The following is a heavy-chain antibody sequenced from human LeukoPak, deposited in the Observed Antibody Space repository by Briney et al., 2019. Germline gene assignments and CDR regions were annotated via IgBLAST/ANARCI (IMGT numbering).Heavy chain of an antibody. D-gene: IGHD1-26*01. CDR3: ARSSYGIPYYFDY. V-gene: IGHV3-21*01. Sequence: GGSLRLSCAASGFTFSTYGLSWVRQAPGQGLEWVSVIGPSGGYTNYADSVKGRFTISRDNAKNSLYLQMNSLRAEDTAVYYCARSSYGIPYYFDYWGQGTLVTVSS. CDR2: IGPSGGYT. J-gene: IGHJ4*02. CDR1: GFTFSTYG.